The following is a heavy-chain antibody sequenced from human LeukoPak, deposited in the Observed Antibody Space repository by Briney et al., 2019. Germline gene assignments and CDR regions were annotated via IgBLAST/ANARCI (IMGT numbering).Heavy chain of an antibody. J-gene: IGHJ6*02. V-gene: IGHV3-48*01. Sequence: AGGSLRLSCAASGFTFSRYSMNWVRQAPGKGLEWISYISATSTTKYYADSVKGRFTISRDNAKNSVFLQMNSLRAEDTAVYYCAKRIGDSAMAKSMDVWGQGTTVTVFS. CDR3: AKRIGDSAMAKSMDV. CDR2: ISATSTTK. D-gene: IGHD5-18*01. CDR1: GFTFSRYS.